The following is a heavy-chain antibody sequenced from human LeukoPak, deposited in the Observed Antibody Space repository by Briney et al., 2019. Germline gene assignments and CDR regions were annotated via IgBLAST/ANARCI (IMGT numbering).Heavy chain of an antibody. CDR3: VKEVGAAVGRSSFDY. Sequence: GGSLRLSCAASGSTFSSYSMNWVRQAPGKGLEWVSSISSSSSYIYYADSVKGRFTISRDNAKNSLYLQMNSLRAEDTALYYCVKEVGAAVGRSSFDYWGQGTLVTVSS. CDR2: ISSSSSYI. CDR1: GSTFSSYS. J-gene: IGHJ4*02. V-gene: IGHV3-21*04. D-gene: IGHD6-13*01.